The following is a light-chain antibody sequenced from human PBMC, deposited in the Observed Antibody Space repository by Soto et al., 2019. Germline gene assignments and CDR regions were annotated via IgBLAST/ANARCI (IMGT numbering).Light chain of an antibody. J-gene: IGLJ3*02. CDR1: SRDVGGYNY. V-gene: IGLV2-14*01. Sequence: QSALTQPASVSWSPGQSITISCTGTSRDVGGYNYVSWYQQHPGKARKLMIYEVSNRPSGISNRFSGSKSGNTASLTISGLQADDEDDYYCSLYTTGGNWVFAGGTQLTVL. CDR3: SLYTTGGNWV. CDR2: EVS.